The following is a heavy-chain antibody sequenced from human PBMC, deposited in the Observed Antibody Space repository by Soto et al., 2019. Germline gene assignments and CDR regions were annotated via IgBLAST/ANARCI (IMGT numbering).Heavy chain of an antibody. CDR3: GRGGLYIGVEY. CDR1: GFNFNMYW. D-gene: IGHD2-2*02. Sequence: PGGSLRLSCAASGFNFNMYWMTWVRQAPGKGLEWVANIKQDGSDKYYVDSVKGRFTISRDNAKNSLFLQLDSLRAEDTAVYYCGRGGLYIGVEYWGPGTQVTVSS. J-gene: IGHJ4*02. V-gene: IGHV3-7*01. CDR2: IKQDGSDK.